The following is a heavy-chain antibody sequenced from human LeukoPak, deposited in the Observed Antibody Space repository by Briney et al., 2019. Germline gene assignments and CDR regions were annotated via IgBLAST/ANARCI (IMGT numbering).Heavy chain of an antibody. V-gene: IGHV1-2*02. D-gene: IGHD2-2*01. CDR2: INPNSGGT. CDR1: GYTFTGYY. J-gene: IGHJ6*03. CDR3: ARVRYQLLVYYYYYMDV. Sequence: ASVKVSCKASGYTFTGYYMHWVRQAPGQGLEWMGWINPNSGGTNYAQKFQGRVTMTRDTSISTAYMELSSLRSEDTAVYYCARVRYQLLVYYYYYMDVWGKGTTVTISS.